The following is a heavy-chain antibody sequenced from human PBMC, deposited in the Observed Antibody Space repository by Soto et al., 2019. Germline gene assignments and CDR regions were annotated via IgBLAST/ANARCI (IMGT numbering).Heavy chain of an antibody. D-gene: IGHD2-15*01. Sequence: QVQLVQSGAEVKKPGSSVKVSCKASGGTFSSYAISWVRQAPGQGLEWMGGIIPIFGTANYAQKFQGRVTITADESTSTAYMELSSLRSKDTAVYYCARDLPGCSGGSCYHDYWGQGTLVTVSS. J-gene: IGHJ4*02. CDR1: GGTFSSYA. CDR3: ARDLPGCSGGSCYHDY. V-gene: IGHV1-69*01. CDR2: IIPIFGTA.